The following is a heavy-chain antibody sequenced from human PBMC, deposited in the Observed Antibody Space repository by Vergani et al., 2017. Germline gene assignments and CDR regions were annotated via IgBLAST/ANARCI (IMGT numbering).Heavy chain of an antibody. D-gene: IGHD3-3*01. CDR2: ISRSSSTI. Sequence: QVQLVESGGGLVKPGGSLRLSCAASGFTFSDYYMSWIRKAPGKGLEWVSYISRSSSTIYYADSVKGRFTISRDNAKNSLYLQMNSLSAEDTAVYYCARVPGEYDFXSGYWGTDYYYMDVWGKGP. V-gene: IGHV3-11*04. CDR3: ARVPGEYDFXSGYWGTDYYYMDV. J-gene: IGHJ6*03. CDR1: GFTFSDYY.